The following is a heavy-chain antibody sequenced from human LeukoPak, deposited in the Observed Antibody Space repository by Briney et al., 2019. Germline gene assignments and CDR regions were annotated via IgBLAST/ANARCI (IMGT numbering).Heavy chain of an antibody. D-gene: IGHD5-18*01. V-gene: IGHV1-2*02. CDR3: ARASNQYNYDLTFFDY. J-gene: IGHJ4*02. CDR2: INPNSGGT. Sequence: ASVKVSCKASGYTFTGYYMHWVRQAPGRGLEWMGWINPNSGGTNYAQKFQGRVTMTRDTSISTAHMELSRLTSDDTAVYYCARASNQYNYDLTFFDYWGQGTLVTVSS. CDR1: GYTFTGYY.